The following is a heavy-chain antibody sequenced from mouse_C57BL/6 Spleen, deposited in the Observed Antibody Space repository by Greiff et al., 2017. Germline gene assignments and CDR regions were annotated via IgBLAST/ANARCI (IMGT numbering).Heavy chain of an antibody. CDR1: GYTFTSYW. V-gene: IGHV1-72*01. J-gene: IGHJ4*01. CDR3: SRAHDGYYVDYAMAY. D-gene: IGHD2-3*01. Sequence: VQLQQSGAELVKPGASVKLSCKASGYTFTSYWMHWVKQRPGRGLEWIGRIDPNSGGTKYNEKFKSKATLTVDKPSSTAYMQLSSLTSEDSAVXYCSRAHDGYYVDYAMAYWGQGTSVTVSS. CDR2: IDPNSGGT.